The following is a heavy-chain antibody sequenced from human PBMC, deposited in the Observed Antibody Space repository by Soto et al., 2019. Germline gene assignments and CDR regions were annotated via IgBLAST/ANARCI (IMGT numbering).Heavy chain of an antibody. J-gene: IGHJ3*01. V-gene: IGHV3-23*01. CDR1: GFIFTNYA. D-gene: IGHD5-12*01. Sequence: AGSLRLSCAASGFIFTNYAMTWVRQAPGKGLEWVSVIGGRGNSAYHADSVQGRFTISRDNSKNTLSLQMSSLTADDTAIYYCVREGRGSFDFWGRGTMVTVSS. CDR3: VREGRGSFDF. CDR2: IGGRGNSA.